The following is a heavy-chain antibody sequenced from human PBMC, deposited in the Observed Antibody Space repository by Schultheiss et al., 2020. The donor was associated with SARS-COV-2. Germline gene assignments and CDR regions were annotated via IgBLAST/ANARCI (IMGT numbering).Heavy chain of an antibody. V-gene: IGHV3-33*01. J-gene: IGHJ4*02. CDR1: GFTFSSYG. CDR3: ARGDYGDNAGYFDY. D-gene: IGHD4-17*01. CDR2: IWYDGSNK. Sequence: GESLKISCAASGFTFSSYGMHWVRQAPGKGLEWVAVIWYDGSNKYYADSVKGRFTISRDNSKNTLYLQMNSLRAEDTAVYYCARGDYGDNAGYFDYWGQGTLVTASS.